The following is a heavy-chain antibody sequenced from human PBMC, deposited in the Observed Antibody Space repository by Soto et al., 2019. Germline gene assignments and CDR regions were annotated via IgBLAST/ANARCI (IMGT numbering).Heavy chain of an antibody. CDR1: GFTFSIYA. CDR3: SRGDREDTAVVIGARPGEYGMDV. D-gene: IGHD2-15*01. Sequence: QVQLVESGGGVVQPGRSLRLSCAASGFTFSIYAMHWVRQAPGKGLEWVAVISYDGARKAYANSVKGRFTISRDTSKNTLYLQMNSLRVEDTAAYYCSRGDREDTAVVIGARPGEYGMDVWGRGTTVTVSS. J-gene: IGHJ6*02. V-gene: IGHV3-30-3*01. CDR2: ISYDGARK.